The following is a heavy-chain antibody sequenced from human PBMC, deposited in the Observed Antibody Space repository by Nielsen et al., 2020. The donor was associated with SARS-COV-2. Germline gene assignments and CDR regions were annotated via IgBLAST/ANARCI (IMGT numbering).Heavy chain of an antibody. CDR1: GYSISSGYY. V-gene: IGHV4-38-2*02. Sequence: SETLSLTCTVSGYSISSGYYWGWIRQPPGKGLEWIGSIYHSGSTYYNPSLKSRVTISVDTSKNQFSLKMSSVTAADTAVYYCARESGLDTTDNWGQGVLVTVSS. D-gene: IGHD3/OR15-3a*01. CDR2: IYHSGST. J-gene: IGHJ4*02. CDR3: ARESGLDTTDN.